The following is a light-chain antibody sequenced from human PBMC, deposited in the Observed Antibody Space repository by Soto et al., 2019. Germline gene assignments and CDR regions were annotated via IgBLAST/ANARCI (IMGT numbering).Light chain of an antibody. J-gene: IGLJ2*01. Sequence: QSAMTQPASVSGAPGQTITISCTGTSSDVGGYNYVSWYQQHPGKAPQLMFYDVSNRPSGVSNRFYGYKSGNTASLTISGLQAEDEADYYYCSSTSISTPLVVFGGGTKLTVL. CDR1: SSDVGGYNY. V-gene: IGLV2-14*01. CDR2: DVS. CDR3: CSSTSISTPLVV.